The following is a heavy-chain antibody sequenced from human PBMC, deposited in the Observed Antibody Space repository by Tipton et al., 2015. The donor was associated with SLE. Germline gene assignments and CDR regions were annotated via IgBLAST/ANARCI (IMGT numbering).Heavy chain of an antibody. CDR1: GFTFSSYS. CDR3: AKDPDHYGSGSCVDY. J-gene: IGHJ4*02. CDR2: IRYDGSNK. Sequence: SLRLSCAASGFTFSSYSMNWVRQAPGKGLEWVAFIRYDGSNKYYAESVKGRFTISRDNSKNTVYLQMNSLRGEDTAVYYCAKDPDHYGSGSCVDYWGQGTLVTVSS. V-gene: IGHV3-30*02. D-gene: IGHD3-10*01.